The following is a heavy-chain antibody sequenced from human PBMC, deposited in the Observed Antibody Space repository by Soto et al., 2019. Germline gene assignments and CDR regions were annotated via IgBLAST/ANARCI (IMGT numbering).Heavy chain of an antibody. J-gene: IGHJ2*01. CDR2: ISYDGSNK. V-gene: IGHV3-30-3*01. D-gene: IGHD1-26*01. CDR1: GFTFSSYA. CDR3: ASGAEPTPSRSFDL. Sequence: GGSLRLSCAASGFTFSSYAMHWVRQAPGKGLEWVAVISYDGSNKYYADSVKGRFTISRDNSKNTLYLQMNSLRAEDTAVYYCASGAEPTPSRSFDLCGRSTLVT.